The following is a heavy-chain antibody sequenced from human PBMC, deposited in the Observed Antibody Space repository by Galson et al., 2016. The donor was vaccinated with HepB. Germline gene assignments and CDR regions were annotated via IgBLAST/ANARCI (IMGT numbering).Heavy chain of an antibody. CDR2: IDPKDSYT. CDR3: ARMEAAAGIRFMRH. D-gene: IGHD6-25*01. Sequence: QSGAEVTKPGESLRISCDVSGYSFTTYWISWVRQMPGKGLEWMGRIDPKDSYTNYSPSFQGHVTISVDKSISAAYLQWSSLKASDTAMYYCARMEAAAGIRFMRHWGQGTLVTVSS. J-gene: IGHJ1*01. V-gene: IGHV5-10-1*01. CDR1: GYSFTTYW.